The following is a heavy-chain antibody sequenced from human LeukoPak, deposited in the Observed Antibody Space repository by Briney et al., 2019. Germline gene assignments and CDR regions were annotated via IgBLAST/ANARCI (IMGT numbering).Heavy chain of an antibody. Sequence: GASVKVSCKASGYTFTSYDINWVRQATGRGLEWMGWMNPNSGNTGYAQKFQGRVTMTRNTSISTAYMELSSLRSEDTAVYYCAKPLTMYPQDDAFDIWGQGTMVTVSS. V-gene: IGHV1-8*01. CDR1: GYTFTSYD. D-gene: IGHD3-10*02. J-gene: IGHJ3*02. CDR3: AKPLTMYPQDDAFDI. CDR2: MNPNSGNT.